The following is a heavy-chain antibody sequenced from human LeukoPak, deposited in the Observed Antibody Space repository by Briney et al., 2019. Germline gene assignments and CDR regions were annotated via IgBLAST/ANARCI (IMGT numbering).Heavy chain of an antibody. V-gene: IGHV4-38-2*01. CDR1: GYSISSGYY. CDR3: ARLLRDGYNIWYFDL. D-gene: IGHD5-24*01. Sequence: PSETLSLTCAVSGYSISSGYYWGWIRQPPGKGLEWIGSIYHSGSTYYNPSLKSRVTISVDTSKNQFSLKLSSVTAADTAVYYCARLLRDGYNIWYFDLWGRGTLVTVSS. CDR2: IYHSGST. J-gene: IGHJ2*01.